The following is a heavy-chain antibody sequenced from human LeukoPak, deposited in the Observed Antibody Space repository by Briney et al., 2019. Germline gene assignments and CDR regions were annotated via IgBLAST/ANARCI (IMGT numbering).Heavy chain of an antibody. CDR3: ARDLIFGVDKIPYYYYYMDV. Sequence: SGGSLRLSCAASGFTFDDYGMSWVRQAPGKGLEWVSGINWNGGSTGYADSVKGRFTISRDNAKNSLYLQMNSLRAEDTALYYCARDLIFGVDKIPYYYYYMDVWGKGTTVTVSS. D-gene: IGHD3-3*01. V-gene: IGHV3-20*04. CDR1: GFTFDDYG. CDR2: INWNGGST. J-gene: IGHJ6*03.